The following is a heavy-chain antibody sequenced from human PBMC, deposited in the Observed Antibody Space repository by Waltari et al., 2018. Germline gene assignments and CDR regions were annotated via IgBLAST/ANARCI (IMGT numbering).Heavy chain of an antibody. Sequence: EVQLVESGGGLVQPGGSLRLSCAAPGFTFRGLAMHWVRQASGKGLGWVGRIRSKANSYATAYAASVKGRFTISRDDSKNTAYLQMNSLKTEDTAVYYCTRGTPPDYWGQGTLVTVSS. J-gene: IGHJ4*02. CDR1: GFTFRGLA. CDR3: TRGTPPDY. CDR2: IRSKANSYAT. V-gene: IGHV3-73*01. D-gene: IGHD1-7*01.